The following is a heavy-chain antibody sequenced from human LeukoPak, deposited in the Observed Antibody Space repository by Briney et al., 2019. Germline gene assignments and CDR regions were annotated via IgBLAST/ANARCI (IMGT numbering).Heavy chain of an antibody. CDR3: ARHDYGDYAADY. V-gene: IGHV4-31*03. CDR1: GGSISSGGYY. CDR2: IYYSGST. J-gene: IGHJ4*02. Sequence: PSQTLSLTCTVSGGSISSGGYYWSWIRQHPGKGLEWIGYIYYSGSTYYNPSLKSRVTISVDTSKNQFSLKLSSVTAADTAVYYCARHDYGDYAADYWGQGTLVTVSS. D-gene: IGHD4-17*01.